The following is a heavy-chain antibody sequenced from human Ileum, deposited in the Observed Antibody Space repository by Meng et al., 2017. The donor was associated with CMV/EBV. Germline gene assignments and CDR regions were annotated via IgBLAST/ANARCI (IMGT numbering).Heavy chain of an antibody. J-gene: IGHJ5*02. Sequence: GGSLRLSCTASGFTFGDYAMSWVRQAPGNGLEWVGFITSKAYGGTTEYAASVKGRFTVSRDDSKSIAYLQMNSLKTEDTAVYYCTRGIVGSSSGDWFDPWGQGTLVTVSS. V-gene: IGHV3-49*04. CDR1: GFTFGDYA. CDR2: ITSKAYGGTT. CDR3: TRGIVGSSSGDWFDP. D-gene: IGHD6-6*01.